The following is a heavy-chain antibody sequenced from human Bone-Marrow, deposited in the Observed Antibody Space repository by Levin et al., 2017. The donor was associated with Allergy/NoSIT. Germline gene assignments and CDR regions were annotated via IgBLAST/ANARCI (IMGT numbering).Heavy chain of an antibody. CDR3: ARGGSRLSD. J-gene: IGHJ4*02. CDR1: GYTFTGYY. V-gene: IGHV1-2*02. Sequence: ASVKVSCKTSGYTFTGYYIHWVRQAPGQGLEWMGWINPNSGGTNYAEKFQGRVTLTRDTSISTAYMELSRLRSDDTCVFYCARGGSRLSDWGQGTLVTVSS. D-gene: IGHD2-15*01. CDR2: INPNSGGT.